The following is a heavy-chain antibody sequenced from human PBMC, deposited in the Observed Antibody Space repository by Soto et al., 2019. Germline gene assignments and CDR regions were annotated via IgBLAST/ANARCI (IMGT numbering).Heavy chain of an antibody. CDR3: ARDDYGSGRDYYYGMDV. D-gene: IGHD3-10*01. CDR1: GYTFTSYY. Sequence: ASVKVSCKASGYTFTSYYMHWVRQAPGQGLEWMGIINPSGGSTSYAQKFQGRVTMTRDTSTSTVYMELSSLRSEDTAVYYCARDDYGSGRDYYYGMDVWGQGTTVTVSS. V-gene: IGHV1-46*01. CDR2: INPSGGST. J-gene: IGHJ6*02.